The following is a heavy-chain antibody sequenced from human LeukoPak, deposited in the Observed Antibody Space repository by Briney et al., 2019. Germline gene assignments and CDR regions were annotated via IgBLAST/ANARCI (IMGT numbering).Heavy chain of an antibody. Sequence: PGGSLRLSCAASGFTVSSNYMTWVRQAPGKGLEWVSLIYSGGNTFYPDSVRGRFTISRDDSKNTLSLQMNSLRAEDTAVYYCARAVTTGYFDLWGRGTLVTVSS. CDR3: ARAVTTGYFDL. CDR1: GFTVSSNY. D-gene: IGHD4-11*01. CDR2: IYSGGNT. V-gene: IGHV3-66*01. J-gene: IGHJ2*01.